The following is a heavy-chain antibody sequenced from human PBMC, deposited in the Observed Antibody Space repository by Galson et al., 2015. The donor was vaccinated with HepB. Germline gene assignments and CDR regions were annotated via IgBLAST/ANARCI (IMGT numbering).Heavy chain of an antibody. V-gene: IGHV4-34*01. CDR3: ARTARSGYPYYYYGMDV. Sequence: ETLSLTCAVYGGSFSGYYWSWIRQPPGKGLEWIGEINHSGSTNYNPSLKSRVTISVDTSKNQFSLKLSSVTAADTAVYYCARTARSGYPYYYYGMDVWGQGTTVTVSS. CDR1: GGSFSGYY. J-gene: IGHJ6*02. CDR2: INHSGST. D-gene: IGHD3-22*01.